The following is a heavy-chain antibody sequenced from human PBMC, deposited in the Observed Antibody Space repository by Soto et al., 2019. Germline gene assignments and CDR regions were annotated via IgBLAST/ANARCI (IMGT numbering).Heavy chain of an antibody. V-gene: IGHV3-30*18. D-gene: IGHD6-19*01. CDR1: GFTFSSYG. J-gene: IGHJ4*02. Sequence: PGGSLRLSCAASGFTFSSYGMHWVRQAPGKGLEWVAVISYDGSNKYYADSVKGRFTISRDNSKNTLYLQMNSLRAEDTAVYYCAKDQAVAGKLGVYYFDYWGQGTLVTVSS. CDR3: AKDQAVAGKLGVYYFDY. CDR2: ISYDGSNK.